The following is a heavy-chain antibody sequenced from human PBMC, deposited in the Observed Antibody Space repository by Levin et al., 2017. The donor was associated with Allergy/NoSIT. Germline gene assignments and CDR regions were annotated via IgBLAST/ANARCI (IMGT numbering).Heavy chain of an antibody. V-gene: IGHV4-59*01. Sequence: SQTLSLTCTVSGGSIRSYYWSWIRQPPGKGLEWIGYIYYSGSTNYNPSLKSRVTISVDTSKNQFSLKLSSVTAADTAVYYCARESGSYLRDAFDIWGQGTMVTVSS. CDR1: GGSIRSYY. J-gene: IGHJ3*02. CDR3: ARESGSYLRDAFDI. CDR2: IYYSGST. D-gene: IGHD1-26*01.